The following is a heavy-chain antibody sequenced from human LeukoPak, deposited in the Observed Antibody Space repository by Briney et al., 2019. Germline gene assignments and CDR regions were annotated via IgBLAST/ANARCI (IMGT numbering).Heavy chain of an antibody. J-gene: IGHJ3*02. Sequence: GGSLRLSRAASGFTFSNYWMSWVRQAPGKGVEWVANIKQDGSDIYYVDSVKGRFTISRDNAKNSLYLQMSRLRAEDTGVYYCAREGRGYDEPIDIWGQGTMVTVSS. D-gene: IGHD5-12*01. V-gene: IGHV3-7*01. CDR3: AREGRGYDEPIDI. CDR2: IKQDGSDI. CDR1: GFTFSNYW.